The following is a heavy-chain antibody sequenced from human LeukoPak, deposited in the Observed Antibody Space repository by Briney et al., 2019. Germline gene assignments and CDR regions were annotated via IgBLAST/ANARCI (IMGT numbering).Heavy chain of an antibody. Sequence: ASVKVSCKASGYTFTSYYMHWVRQAPGQGLEWMGRINPKSGGTNYAQKLQGGVTMTRDTSISTAYMELSRLTSDDTAVYYCARVLPITAVFGVVSNWFDPWGQGTLVTVSS. J-gene: IGHJ5*02. CDR1: GYTFTSYY. CDR3: ARVLPITAVFGVVSNWFDP. V-gene: IGHV1-2*06. CDR2: INPKSGGT. D-gene: IGHD3-3*01.